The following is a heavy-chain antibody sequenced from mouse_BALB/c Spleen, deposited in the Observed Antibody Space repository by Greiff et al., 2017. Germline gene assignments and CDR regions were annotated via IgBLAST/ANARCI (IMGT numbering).Heavy chain of an antibody. J-gene: IGHJ3*01. CDR3: ARVRYGNYFAY. D-gene: IGHD2-1*01. CDR1: GYSITSGYY. Sequence: EVKLMESGPGLVKPSQSLSLTCSVTGYSITSGYYWNWIRQFPGNKLEWMGYISYDGSNNYNPSLKNRISITRDTSKNQFFLKLNSVTTEDTATYYCARVRYGNYFAYWGQGTLVTVSA. V-gene: IGHV3-6*02. CDR2: ISYDGSN.